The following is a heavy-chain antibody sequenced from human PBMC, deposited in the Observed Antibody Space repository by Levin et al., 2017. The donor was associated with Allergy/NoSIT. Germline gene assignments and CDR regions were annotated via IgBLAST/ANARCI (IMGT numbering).Heavy chain of an antibody. CDR3: ARYPRIAAAGVGQYNWFDP. CDR2: INPNSGGT. Sequence: ASVKVSCKASGYTFTGYYMHWVRQAPGQGLEWMGRINPNSGGTNYAQKFQGRVTMTRDTSISTAYMELSRLRSDDTAVYYCARYPRIAAAGVGQYNWFDPWGQGTLVTVSS. V-gene: IGHV1-2*06. CDR1: GYTFTGYY. D-gene: IGHD6-13*01. J-gene: IGHJ5*02.